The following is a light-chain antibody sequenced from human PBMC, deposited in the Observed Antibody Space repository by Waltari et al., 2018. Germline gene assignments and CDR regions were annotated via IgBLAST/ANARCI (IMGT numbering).Light chain of an antibody. CDR3: CSYAGIGTLT. V-gene: IGLV2-23*01. J-gene: IGLJ3*02. CDR1: RMDIGGYNL. CDR2: EGN. Sequence: QSALTQPASVSGSPGQSLTISCTGTRMDIGGYNLVSWYQHHPGKAPKIIIYEGNKRPSGVSYRFSGSKSGNTASLTISGLHTEDEADYYCCSYAGIGTLTFGGGTRVTVL.